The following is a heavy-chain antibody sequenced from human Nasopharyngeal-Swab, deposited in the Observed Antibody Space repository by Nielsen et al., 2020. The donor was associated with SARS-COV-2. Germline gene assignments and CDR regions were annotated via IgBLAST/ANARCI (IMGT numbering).Heavy chain of an antibody. J-gene: IGHJ6*03. V-gene: IGHV4-4*02. CDR2: IYHSGST. CDR3: AILLTYYDFWSGYLNYYYMDV. Sequence: VRQAPGKGLEWIGEIYHSGSTNYNPSLKSRVTISVDNSKNQFSLSLSSVTAADTAVYYCAILLTYYDFWSGYLNYYYMDVWGKGTTVTVSS. D-gene: IGHD3-3*01.